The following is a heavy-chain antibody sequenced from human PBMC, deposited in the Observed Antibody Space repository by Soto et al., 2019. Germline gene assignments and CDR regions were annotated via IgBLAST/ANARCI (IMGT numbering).Heavy chain of an antibody. Sequence: PGGSLRLSCATSGFTFSDHYMDWVRQAPGKGLEWVGRSRNKANNYITEYAASVKGRFIISRDDLEDSLYLQMNSLKIEDTAVYYCAAPSGGQDGNDAFDISGKGTMVTVSS. J-gene: IGHJ3*02. CDR1: GFTFSDHY. D-gene: IGHD2-15*01. V-gene: IGHV3-72*01. CDR3: AAPSGGQDGNDAFDI. CDR2: SRNKANNYIT.